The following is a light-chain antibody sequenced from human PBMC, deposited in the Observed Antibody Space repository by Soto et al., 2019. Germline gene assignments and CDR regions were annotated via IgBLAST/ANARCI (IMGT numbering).Light chain of an antibody. CDR2: GNS. Sequence: QSVLTQPPSVSGAPGQRVTISCTGSSSNIGAGYDVHWYQQLPGTAPKLLIYGNSNRPSGVPDRFSGSKSGTSASLAITGLKGEDKADYHCQSYDSSLSGVVFGGGTKRTVL. CDR3: QSYDSSLSGVV. CDR1: SSNIGAGYD. J-gene: IGLJ2*01. V-gene: IGLV1-40*01.